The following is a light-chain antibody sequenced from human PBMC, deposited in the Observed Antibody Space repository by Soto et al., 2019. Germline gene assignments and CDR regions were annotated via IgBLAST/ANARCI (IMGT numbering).Light chain of an antibody. CDR3: QSYDDNLNALV. CDR2: GNN. J-gene: IGLJ3*02. CDR1: SSNIGARND. Sequence: QSVLKQPPSVSGAPGQRITISCAGSSSNIGARNDAHWYQQLPGTAPKLLIYGNNNRPSGVPDRFSGSKSGTSASLAITGLQAEDEADYFCQSYDDNLNALVFGGGTKLTVL. V-gene: IGLV1-40*01.